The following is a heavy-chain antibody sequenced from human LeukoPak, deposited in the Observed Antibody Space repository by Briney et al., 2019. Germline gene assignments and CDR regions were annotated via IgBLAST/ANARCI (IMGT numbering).Heavy chain of an antibody. Sequence: GGSLRLSCAASGFTFSRYAMSWVRQAPVKVLEWVSAISGSGGSTFYADAVKSRFTISRENSKNTLYLQMNSLRAEDTAVYYCAKGGTYYDFSSGRASVSYYYGMDVWGQGTTVTVSS. V-gene: IGHV3-23*01. CDR2: ISGSGGST. CDR3: AKGGTYYDFSSGRASVSYYYGMDV. J-gene: IGHJ6*02. CDR1: GFTFSRYA. D-gene: IGHD3-3*01.